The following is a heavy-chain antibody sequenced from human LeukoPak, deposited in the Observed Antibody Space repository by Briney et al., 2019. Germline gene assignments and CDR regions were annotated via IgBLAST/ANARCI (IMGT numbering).Heavy chain of an antibody. Sequence: GASVKVSCKASGCTFTSYAMNWVRQAPGQGLEWMGWINTNTGNPTYAQGFTGRFVFSLDTSVSTAYLQISSLKAEDTAVYYCARDSIIGYYGSYGMDVWGQGTTVTVSS. D-gene: IGHD3-10*01. J-gene: IGHJ6*02. CDR2: INTNTGNP. CDR3: ARDSIIGYYGSYGMDV. CDR1: GCTFTSYA. V-gene: IGHV7-4-1*02.